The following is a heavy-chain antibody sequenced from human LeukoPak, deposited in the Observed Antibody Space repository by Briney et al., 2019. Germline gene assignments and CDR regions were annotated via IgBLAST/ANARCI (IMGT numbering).Heavy chain of an antibody. D-gene: IGHD3-10*01. CDR3: ARVRYGSGPNDAFDI. Sequence: GGSLRLSCAASGFTVSSNYMSWVRQAPGKGLEWVSVIYSGGSTYYADSVKGRFTISRHNSKNTLYLRMNSLRAEDTAVYYCARVRYGSGPNDAFDIWGQGTMVTVSS. V-gene: IGHV3-53*04. J-gene: IGHJ3*02. CDR2: IYSGGST. CDR1: GFTVSSNY.